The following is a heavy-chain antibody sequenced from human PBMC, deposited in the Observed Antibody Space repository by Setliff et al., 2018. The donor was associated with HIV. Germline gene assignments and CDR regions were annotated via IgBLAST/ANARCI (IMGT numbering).Heavy chain of an antibody. CDR2: IYYSGST. J-gene: IGHJ2*01. V-gene: IGHV4-39*01. D-gene: IGHD3-9*01. CDR1: GGSISSNTYY. CDR3: ARQGAGNQVRYFDWPWGPWTFDFHI. Sequence: SETLSLTCAVSGGSISSNTYYWGWIRQPPGKGLEWIGSIYYSGSTYYNPSLKSRVTISVDTSKNQFSLKLSSVTGADTAAYYCARQGAGNQVRYFDWPWGPWTFDFHIRGRGTLVTVSS.